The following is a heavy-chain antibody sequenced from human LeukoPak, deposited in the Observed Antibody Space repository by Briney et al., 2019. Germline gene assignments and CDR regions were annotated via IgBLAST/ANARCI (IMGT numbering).Heavy chain of an antibody. J-gene: IGHJ4*02. CDR1: GFTFSSYG. Sequence: GGSLRLSCAASGFTFSSYGMHWVRRAPGKGLEWVAVISYDGSNKYYADSVKGRFTISRDNSKNTLYLQMNSLRAEDTAVYYCAKDPGYGSGSYLDYWGQGTLVTVSS. CDR3: AKDPGYGSGSYLDY. CDR2: ISYDGSNK. D-gene: IGHD3-10*01. V-gene: IGHV3-30*18.